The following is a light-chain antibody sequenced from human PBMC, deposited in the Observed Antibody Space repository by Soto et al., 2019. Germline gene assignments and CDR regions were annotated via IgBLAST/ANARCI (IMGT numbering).Light chain of an antibody. CDR2: DAF. CDR3: QPRNNWPST. CDR1: QTVRTY. V-gene: IGKV3-11*01. Sequence: EIVLTQSPVTLSLSPGEGATLSCRASQTVRTYVAWYQQKPGQAPRLLIYDAFKRAKGIPARFSGSGSGTDFTLTISSLEPEDFAVYYCQPRNNWPSTFGGGTKVEI. J-gene: IGKJ4*01.